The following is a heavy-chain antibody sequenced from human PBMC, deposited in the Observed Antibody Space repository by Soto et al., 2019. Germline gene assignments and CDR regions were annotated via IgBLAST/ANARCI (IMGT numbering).Heavy chain of an antibody. J-gene: IGHJ6*02. CDR2: IIPIFGTA. Sequence: ASVKVSCKASGGTFSSYAISWVRQAPGQGLEWMGGIIPIFGTANYAQKFQGRVTITADESTSTAYTELSSLRSEDTAVYYCARVIVRQWLRKDYYYGMDVWGQGTTVTVSS. CDR3: ARVIVRQWLRKDYYYGMDV. CDR1: GGTFSSYA. D-gene: IGHD6-19*01. V-gene: IGHV1-69*13.